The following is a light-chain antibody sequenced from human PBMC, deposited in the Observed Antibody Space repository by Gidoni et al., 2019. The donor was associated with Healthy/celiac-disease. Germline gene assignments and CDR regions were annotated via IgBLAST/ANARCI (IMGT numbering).Light chain of an antibody. CDR1: QSIGSW. CDR2: AAS. V-gene: IGKV1-12*01. CDR3: QQANSFPRT. Sequence: DIQTPQSPSSVSASVRDRVTITCRASQSIGSWLAWYQQEPGTAPKLLIYAASRLQSGVPSRYSDSGAETDCTLTISSLQPEYFATYYCQQANSFPRTFGPGTKVEIE. J-gene: IGKJ1*01.